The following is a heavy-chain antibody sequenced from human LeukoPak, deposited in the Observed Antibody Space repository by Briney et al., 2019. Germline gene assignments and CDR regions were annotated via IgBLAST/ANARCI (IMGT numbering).Heavy chain of an antibody. V-gene: IGHV3-7*01. D-gene: IGHD4-23*01. J-gene: IGHJ4*02. CDR2: IKEDGSKK. CDR1: GFSFRNYW. CDR3: ARDQRVGYDYGGNADY. Sequence: GGSLRLSCVASGFSFRNYWMSWVRQAPGKGLEWVANIKEDGSKKNHLDSVKGRFTISRDNAKNSLYLQMNSLRAEDTAVYYCARDQRVGYDYGGNADYWGQGTLVTVSS.